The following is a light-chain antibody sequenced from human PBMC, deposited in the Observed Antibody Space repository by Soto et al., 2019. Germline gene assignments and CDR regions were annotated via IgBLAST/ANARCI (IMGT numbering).Light chain of an antibody. J-gene: IGKJ3*01. Sequence: EIVMTQSPATLSVSPGERATLSCRASQSVGSNLAWYQQKPGQAPRLLIYGASTRATGIPARFSGSGSGTDFTLTISRLEPEDFAVYYCQQYGSSPITFGPGTKVDIK. CDR1: QSVGSN. V-gene: IGKV3-20*01. CDR3: QQYGSSPIT. CDR2: GAS.